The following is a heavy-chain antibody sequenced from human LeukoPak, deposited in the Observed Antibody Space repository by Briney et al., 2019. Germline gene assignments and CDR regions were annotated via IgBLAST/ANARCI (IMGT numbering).Heavy chain of an antibody. D-gene: IGHD6-19*01. CDR2: INQDGSKK. CDR3: ARVFSGWYGNYMDV. CDR1: GFTSSTYW. Sequence: GGSLRLSCEASGFTSSTYWMIWVRQAPGKGLGWVANINQDGSKKYYVDSIKGRFTISRDNAKNSLYLQMISLRAEDTALYYCARVFSGWYGNYMDVWGKGTTVTVSS. J-gene: IGHJ6*03. V-gene: IGHV3-7*01.